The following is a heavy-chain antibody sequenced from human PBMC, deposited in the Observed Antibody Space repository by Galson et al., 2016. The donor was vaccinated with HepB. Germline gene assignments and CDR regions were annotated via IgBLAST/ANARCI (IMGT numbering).Heavy chain of an antibody. J-gene: IGHJ4*02. D-gene: IGHD3-10*01. Sequence: SVKVSCKASGYTFTTFGIHWVRQAPGQGLEWMGWINTYTGNANYAQKFQGRVSMTTDTSTSTIYMEVKSLRSDDTAVYYCARDRVMVRGVIGYWGQGTLVTVSS. CDR2: INTYTGNA. V-gene: IGHV1-18*01. CDR1: GYTFTTFG. CDR3: ARDRVMVRGVIGY.